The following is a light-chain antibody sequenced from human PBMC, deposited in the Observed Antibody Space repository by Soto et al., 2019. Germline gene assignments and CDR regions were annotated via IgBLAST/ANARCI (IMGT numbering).Light chain of an antibody. V-gene: IGLV2-14*01. CDR3: SAYRPSGTPWV. Sequence: QSALTQPPSASGSPGQSVTISCTGTSSDVGGYNYVSWYQQEPGKAPKLLIYEVRNRPSGVSSRFSGSKSGNTASLTISGLQAEDEGDYYCSAYRPSGTPWVFGGGTKLTVL. CDR2: EVR. J-gene: IGLJ3*02. CDR1: SSDVGGYNY.